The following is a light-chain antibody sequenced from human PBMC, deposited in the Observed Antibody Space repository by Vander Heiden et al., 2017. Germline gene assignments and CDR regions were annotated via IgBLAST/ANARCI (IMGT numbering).Light chain of an antibody. CDR1: QSVSSN. J-gene: IGKJ4*01. Sequence: EIGMTQSPATLSLSPGETATLSCRASQSVSSNLAWYQQKPGQAPRLLIYGASTRATGIPARFSGSGSGTEFTLTISSLQSEDFAGYYCQQYNTWPPLSFGGGTTVEIK. V-gene: IGKV3D-15*01. CDR2: GAS. CDR3: QQYNTWPPLS.